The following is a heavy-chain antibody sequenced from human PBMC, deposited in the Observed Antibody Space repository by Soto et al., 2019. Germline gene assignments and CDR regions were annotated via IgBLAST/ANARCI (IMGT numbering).Heavy chain of an antibody. Sequence: QVQLQESGPGLVKPSQTLSLTCTVSGGSITSGGYYWSWIRQHPGKGLEWIGYIYYSGSTYYSPSLKRRVIISIATSNNQSALKLSSVTAADTAIYYCARGGIVVVVAAFDPWGQGTLVTVSS. CDR3: ARGGIVVVVAAFDP. J-gene: IGHJ5*02. D-gene: IGHD2-15*01. CDR2: IYYSGST. CDR1: GGSITSGGYY. V-gene: IGHV4-31*03.